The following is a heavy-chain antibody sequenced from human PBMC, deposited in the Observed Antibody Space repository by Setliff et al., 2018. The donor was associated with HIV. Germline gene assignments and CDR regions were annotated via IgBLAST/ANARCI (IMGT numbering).Heavy chain of an antibody. CDR3: TRNQGNSFGQGFDY. V-gene: IGHV3-73*01. CDR2: IKSKTNNYAT. CDR1: GFTFSGSA. J-gene: IGHJ4*02. Sequence: GGSLRLSCVASGFTFSGSAMHWVRQASGKGLEWVGRIKSKTNNYATAYAASVKGRFTISRDDSKKTAYLQMNSLKTEDTAVYFCTRNQGNSFGQGFDYWGQGTLVTVSS. D-gene: IGHD5-18*01.